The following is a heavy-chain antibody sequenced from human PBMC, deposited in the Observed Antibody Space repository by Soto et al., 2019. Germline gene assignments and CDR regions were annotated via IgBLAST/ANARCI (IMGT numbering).Heavy chain of an antibody. Sequence: VQLMEFGGGVVQPGRSLRLSCAASGFTFPDYGMHWVRQAPGKGLECVAGISYDGSNTYYADSVKGRFTISRDTSKNTLFLHMNSLRAEDTAFYYCAKESWNKNPRPADYFDFWGQGALVTVSS. D-gene: IGHD1-1*01. J-gene: IGHJ4*02. V-gene: IGHV3-30*18. CDR1: GFTFPDYG. CDR3: AKESWNKNPRPADYFDF. CDR2: ISYDGSNT.